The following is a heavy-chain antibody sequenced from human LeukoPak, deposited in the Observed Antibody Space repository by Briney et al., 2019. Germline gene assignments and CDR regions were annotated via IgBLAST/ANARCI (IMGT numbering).Heavy chain of an antibody. Sequence: GESLKISCKGSGYRFTSYWIGWVRQMPGKGLEWMGITYPGDSDTRYSPSLQGQVTISADKSISTAYLQWSSLKASDTAMYYCARAQLPSDRYYYYYYMDVWGKGTTVTVSS. D-gene: IGHD5-24*01. CDR2: TYPGDSDT. CDR3: ARAQLPSDRYYYYYYMDV. J-gene: IGHJ6*03. CDR1: GYRFTSYW. V-gene: IGHV5-51*01.